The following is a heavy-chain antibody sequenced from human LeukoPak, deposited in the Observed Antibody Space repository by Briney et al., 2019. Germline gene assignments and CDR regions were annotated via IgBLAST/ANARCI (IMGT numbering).Heavy chain of an antibody. V-gene: IGHV4-59*01. CDR2: IYYSGST. D-gene: IGHD5-24*01. Sequence: PSETQSLTCTVSGGSISSYYWSWIRQPPGKGLEWIGYIYYSGSTNYNPSLKSRVTISVDTSKNQFSLKLSSVTAADTAVYYCARTLDGYSDGYYYYYMDVWGKGTTVTVSS. CDR3: ARTLDGYSDGYYYYYMDV. CDR1: GGSISSYY. J-gene: IGHJ6*03.